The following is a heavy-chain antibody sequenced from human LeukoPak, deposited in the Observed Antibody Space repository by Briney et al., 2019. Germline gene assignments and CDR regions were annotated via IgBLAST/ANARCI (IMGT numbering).Heavy chain of an antibody. CDR1: GYSFTNYY. CDR3: ARGYSSGYRIDY. J-gene: IGHJ4*02. V-gene: IGHV1-46*01. D-gene: IGHD6-19*01. CDR2: INPSGNST. Sequence: GVSVKVSCKTSGYSFTNYYTHWVRQAPGHRLEWMGIINPSGNSTRYAQIFQDRITMTRDTATSTVYMELSSLRSEDTAVYYCARGYSSGYRIDYWGQGTLVTVSS.